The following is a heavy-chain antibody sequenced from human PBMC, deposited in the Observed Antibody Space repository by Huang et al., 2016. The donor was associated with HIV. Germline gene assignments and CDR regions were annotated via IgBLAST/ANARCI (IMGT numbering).Heavy chain of an antibody. CDR1: GFTISNYG. Sequence: QAQVVESGGGVVEPGKSLRLSCAASGFTISNYGIQWVRRAPGKGLEWVAVISYDGKWKYYADSIEGRFTISRDNSNVYLQMNSLRTGDSAVYYCAKDSVQKMVTVVGYGLEVWGPGTTVTVTS. V-gene: IGHV3-30*18. J-gene: IGHJ6*02. CDR2: ISYDGKWK. CDR3: AKDSVQKMVTVVGYGLEV. D-gene: IGHD2-21*02.